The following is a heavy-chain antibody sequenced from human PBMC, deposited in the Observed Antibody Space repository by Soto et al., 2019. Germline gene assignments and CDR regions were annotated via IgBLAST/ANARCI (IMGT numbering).Heavy chain of an antibody. V-gene: IGHV1-69*01. CDR1: GGTFSSYA. J-gene: IGHJ6*02. Sequence: QVQLVQSGAEVKKPGSSVKVSCKASGGTFSSYAISWVRQAPGQGLEWMGGIIPISGTANYAQKFQGRVTLTADATTSTAYLELSSLRSEDTAVYYCARSQGSSTSLAIYYYYYYGMDVWGQGNTVTVSS. D-gene: IGHD2-2*01. CDR2: IIPISGTA. CDR3: ARSQGSSTSLAIYYYYYYGMDV.